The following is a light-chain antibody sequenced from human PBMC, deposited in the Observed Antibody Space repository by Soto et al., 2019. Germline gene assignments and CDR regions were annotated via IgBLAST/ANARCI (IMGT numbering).Light chain of an antibody. V-gene: IGKV3-20*01. Sequence: EIVLTQSPGTLSLSPGERATLSCRASQSVRSNFLAWYQQKPGQAPRLLIYGASNRATGIPDRFSGSGSGTDFTLTITRLEPEDFAVYYCQQFGGSRLTFGGGTRVEI. CDR2: GAS. J-gene: IGKJ4*01. CDR3: QQFGGSRLT. CDR1: QSVRSNF.